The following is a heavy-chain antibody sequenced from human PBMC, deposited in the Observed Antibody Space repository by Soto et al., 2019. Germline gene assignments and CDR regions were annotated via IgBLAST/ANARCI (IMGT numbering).Heavy chain of an antibody. J-gene: IGHJ6*02. CDR3: ARGIYTILGYNYYGMDV. V-gene: IGHV1-2*02. CDR2: INPNSGGT. CDR1: GYTFTGYY. D-gene: IGHD3-3*01. Sequence: ASVKVSCKASGYTFTGYYMHWVRQAPGQGLEWMGWINPNSGGTNYAQKFQGRVTMTRDTSISTAYMELSRLRSGDTAVYYCARGIYTILGYNYYGMDVWGQGTTVTVSS.